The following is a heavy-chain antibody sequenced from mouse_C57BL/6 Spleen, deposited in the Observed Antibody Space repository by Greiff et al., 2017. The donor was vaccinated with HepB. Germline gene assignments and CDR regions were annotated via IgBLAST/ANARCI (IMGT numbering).Heavy chain of an antibody. D-gene: IGHD4-1*01. CDR1: GYSITSGYD. Sequence: EVQGVESGPGMVKPSQSLSLTCTVTGYSITSGYDWHWIRHFPGNKLEWMGYISYSGSTNYNPSLKSRISITHDTSKNHFFLKLNSVTTEDTATYYCAREGDLGGTTWFAYWGQGTLVTVSA. CDR2: ISYSGST. V-gene: IGHV3-1*01. CDR3: AREGDLGGTTWFAY. J-gene: IGHJ3*01.